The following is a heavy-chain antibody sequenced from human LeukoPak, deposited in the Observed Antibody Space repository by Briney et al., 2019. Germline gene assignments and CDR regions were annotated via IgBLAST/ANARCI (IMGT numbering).Heavy chain of an antibody. J-gene: IGHJ6*03. CDR3: ARDRGLWFGEDYYYMDV. V-gene: IGHV1-69*06. CDR1: GGTFSSYA. Sequence: SVKVSCKASGGTFSSYAISWVRQAPGQGLEWMGGIIPIFGTANYAQKFQGRVTITADKSTSTAYMELSSLRSEDTAVYYCARDRGLWFGEDYYYMDVWGKGTTVTISS. D-gene: IGHD3-10*01. CDR2: IIPIFGTA.